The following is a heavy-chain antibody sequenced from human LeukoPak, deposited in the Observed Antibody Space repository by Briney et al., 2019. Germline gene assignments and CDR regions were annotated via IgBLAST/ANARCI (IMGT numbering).Heavy chain of an antibody. Sequence: SETLSLTCTVSGGSISSGSDYCSWIRQTAGKGLEWIGRSYSSGSTNYNPSLKSRVSISVDTSKNQFSLRLSSVTAADTAVYYCARGSCYSSGYDYIDHWGQGTLVTVSS. V-gene: IGHV4-61*02. J-gene: IGHJ4*02. D-gene: IGHD3-22*01. CDR2: SYSSGST. CDR3: ARGSCYSSGYDYIDH. CDR1: GGSISSGSDY.